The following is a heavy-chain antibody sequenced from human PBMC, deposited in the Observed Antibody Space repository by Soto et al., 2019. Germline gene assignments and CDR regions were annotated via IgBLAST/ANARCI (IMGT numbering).Heavy chain of an antibody. CDR3: ARIVEEEYCSGGSCYSLDY. Sequence: QVTLKESGPVLVKPTETLTLTCTVSGFSLSNARMGVSWIRQPPGKALEWLAHIFSNDKKSYSTSLKSRVTISTDTTKGQVVRSRTNMDSVDTATYYWARIVEEEYCSGGSCYSLDYWGQRTLVTVSS. CDR1: GFSLSNARMG. D-gene: IGHD2-15*01. J-gene: IGHJ4*02. V-gene: IGHV2-26*01. CDR2: IFSNDKK.